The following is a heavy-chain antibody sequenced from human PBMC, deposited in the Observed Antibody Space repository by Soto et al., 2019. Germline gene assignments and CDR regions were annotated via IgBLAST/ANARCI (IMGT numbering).Heavy chain of an antibody. D-gene: IGHD4-17*01. CDR3: ATHLRPYYMDV. CDR1: GYTFTSYY. CDR2: INPSGGST. Sequence: ASVKVSCKASGYTFTSYYMHWVRQAPGQGLEWMGIINPSGGSTSYAQKFQGRGTMTRDTSTSTVYMELSSLRSEDTAVYYCATHLRPYYMDVWGKGTTVTVSS. V-gene: IGHV1-46*03. J-gene: IGHJ6*03.